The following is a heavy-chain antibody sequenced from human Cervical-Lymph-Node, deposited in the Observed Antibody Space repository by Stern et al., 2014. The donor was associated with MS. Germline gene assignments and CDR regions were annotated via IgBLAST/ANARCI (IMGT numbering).Heavy chain of an antibody. CDR2: MNPNSGDT. J-gene: IGHJ6*04. D-gene: IGHD3/OR15-3a*01. CDR3: ARGETRRMMFGLTRYYGMDV. V-gene: IGHV1-8*01. CDR1: GYTFINYD. Sequence: QLVQSGAEVKKPGASVKVSCKASGYTFINYDINWVRQAPGQGLEWMGWMNPNSGDTGYTQNFQGRITMTPNTSPNPAYMELSSRRSDDTAVYYCARGETRRMMFGLTRYYGMDVLGKGTTGIVS.